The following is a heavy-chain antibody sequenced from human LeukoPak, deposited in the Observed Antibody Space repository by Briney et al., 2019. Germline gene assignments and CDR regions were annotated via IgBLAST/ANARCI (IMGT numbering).Heavy chain of an antibody. Sequence: SETLSLTCTVSDGSISSYYWSWTRQPPGKGLEWIGYIYYSGSTNYNPSLKSRVTISVDTSKNQFSLKLSSVTAADTAVYYCARAGYSSGWYSPWWFDPWGQGTLVTVSS. CDR2: IYYSGST. V-gene: IGHV4-59*01. J-gene: IGHJ5*02. CDR3: ARAGYSSGWYSPWWFDP. D-gene: IGHD6-19*01. CDR1: DGSISSYY.